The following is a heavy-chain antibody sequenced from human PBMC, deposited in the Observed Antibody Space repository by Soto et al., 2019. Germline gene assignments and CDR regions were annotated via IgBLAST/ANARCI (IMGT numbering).Heavy chain of an antibody. Sequence: GASVKVSCKASGYTFTSYGISWVRQAPGQGLEWMGWISAYNGNTNYAQKLQGRVTMTTDTSTSTAYMELSSLRSDDTAVYYCARGYCSGGSCYSFGSVGDTGTYYYYMDVWGKGTTVTVSS. CDR3: ARGYCSGGSCYSFGSVGDTGTYYYYMDV. CDR2: ISAYNGNT. D-gene: IGHD2-15*01. V-gene: IGHV1-18*01. J-gene: IGHJ6*03. CDR1: GYTFTSYG.